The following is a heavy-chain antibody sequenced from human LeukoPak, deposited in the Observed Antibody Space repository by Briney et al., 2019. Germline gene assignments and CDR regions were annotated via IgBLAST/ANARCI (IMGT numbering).Heavy chain of an antibody. Sequence: GGSLRLSCAASGFTFSSYWMHWVRQAPGKGLVWVSRMNSDGRTTSYADSVKGRFTISRDNAKNTLYLQMNSLRAEDTAVYFCARETETISHYYMDVWGKGTTVTIS. CDR3: ARETETISHYYMDV. J-gene: IGHJ6*03. V-gene: IGHV3-74*01. CDR1: GFTFSSYW. CDR2: MNSDGRTT.